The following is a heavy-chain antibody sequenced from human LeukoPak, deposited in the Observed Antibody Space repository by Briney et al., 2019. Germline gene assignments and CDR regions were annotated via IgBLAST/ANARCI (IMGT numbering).Heavy chain of an antibody. D-gene: IGHD6-19*01. CDR2: MYLGDSET. V-gene: IGHV5-51*01. J-gene: IGHJ4*02. Sequence: GESLKISCKGSGFTFTKYWIGWVRQMPGKGLEWMGIMYLGDSETRYSPSFQGRVTISADKSISTVFLQWSSLKASDTAMYYCVRHEGSISGWPFDYWGQGTLVTVSS. CDR3: VRHEGSISGWPFDY. CDR1: GFTFTKYW.